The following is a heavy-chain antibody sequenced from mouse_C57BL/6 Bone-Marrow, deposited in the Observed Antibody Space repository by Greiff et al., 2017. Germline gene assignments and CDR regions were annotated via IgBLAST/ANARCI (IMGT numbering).Heavy chain of an antibody. CDR3: ARGIYYGIYYAMDY. CDR1: GYTFTSYW. J-gene: IGHJ4*01. D-gene: IGHD2-1*01. CDR2: IDPSDSYT. V-gene: IGHV1-69*01. Sequence: VQLQQPGAELVMPGASVKLSCKASGYTFTSYWMHWVKQRPGQGLEWIGEIDPSDSYTNYNQKFKGKSTLTVDKSSSTAYMQLSSLTSEDSAVYYCARGIYYGIYYAMDYWGQGTSVTVSS.